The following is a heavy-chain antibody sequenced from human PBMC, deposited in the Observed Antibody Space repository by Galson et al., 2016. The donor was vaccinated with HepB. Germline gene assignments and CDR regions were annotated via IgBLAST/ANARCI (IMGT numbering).Heavy chain of an antibody. CDR2: IYHSGST. CDR1: GGSITSDNYS. Sequence: TLSLTCNVSGGSITSDNYSWSWIRQSPGKGLEWIGYIYHSGSTYFNPSFKSRVTISVDRSKNQFSLKLTSVTAADTAVYYCARGGGYCTSTSCYGVPFDIWGQGTMVTVSS. CDR3: ARGGGYCTSTSCYGVPFDI. D-gene: IGHD2-2*01. J-gene: IGHJ3*02. V-gene: IGHV4-30-2*06.